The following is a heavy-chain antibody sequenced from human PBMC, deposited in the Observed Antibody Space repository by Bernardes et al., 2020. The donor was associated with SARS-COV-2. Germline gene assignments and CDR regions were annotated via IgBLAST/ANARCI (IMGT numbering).Heavy chain of an antibody. Sequence: GSLRLSCAASGFTFSSYVMSWVRQAPGKGLEWVSAISILDASTYYADPVKGRFTISRDNSKNTLYLQMNSLRAEDSAVYYCATAPLYDSGGGWGQGTLVTVSS. D-gene: IGHD3-22*01. V-gene: IGHV3-23*01. CDR1: GFTFSSYV. CDR2: ISILDAST. CDR3: ATAPLYDSGGG. J-gene: IGHJ4*02.